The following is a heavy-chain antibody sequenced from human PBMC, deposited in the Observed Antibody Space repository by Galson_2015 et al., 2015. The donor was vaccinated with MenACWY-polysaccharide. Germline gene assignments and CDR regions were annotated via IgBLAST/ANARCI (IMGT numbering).Heavy chain of an antibody. CDR2: ISGSDSTI. Sequence: SLRLSCAASGFSFSDYSINWIRQAPGKGLECVSYISGSDSTIYYADSVKGRFTISRDNARDSVYLQMNSLRGEDTAVYYCTRDVSGDFWGQGTLVTVSS. CDR3: TRDVSGDF. CDR1: GFSFSDYS. V-gene: IGHV3-11*01. D-gene: IGHD3-3*01. J-gene: IGHJ4*02.